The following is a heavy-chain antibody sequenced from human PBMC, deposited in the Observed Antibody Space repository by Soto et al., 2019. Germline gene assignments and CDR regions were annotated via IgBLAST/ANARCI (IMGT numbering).Heavy chain of an antibody. CDR3: ARDHSSGWSGKAFDI. D-gene: IGHD6-19*01. CDR2: INPSGGST. Sequence: ASVKVSCKASGYTFTSYGIIWVRQAPGQGLEWMGIINPSGGSTSYAQKFQGRVTMTRDTSTSTVYMELSSLRSEDTAVYYCARDHSSGWSGKAFDIWGQGTMVTVSS. CDR1: GYTFTSYG. V-gene: IGHV1-46*01. J-gene: IGHJ3*02.